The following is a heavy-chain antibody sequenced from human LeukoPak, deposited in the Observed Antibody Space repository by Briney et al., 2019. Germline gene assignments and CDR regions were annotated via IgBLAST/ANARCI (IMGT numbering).Heavy chain of an antibody. CDR3: VRHDGRGGATMGAFDS. CDR1: GGSISTYY. V-gene: IGHV4-59*04. Sequence: PSETLSLTCTVSGGSISTYYGNWVRQAPGKGLEWIGTVYYGRTTYYNPSLDGRVTISLDTSANHFSLQLNSVTAADTAVYYCVRHDGRGGATMGAFDSWGQGSLVTVSS. J-gene: IGHJ5*01. CDR2: VYYGRTT. D-gene: IGHD5-12*01.